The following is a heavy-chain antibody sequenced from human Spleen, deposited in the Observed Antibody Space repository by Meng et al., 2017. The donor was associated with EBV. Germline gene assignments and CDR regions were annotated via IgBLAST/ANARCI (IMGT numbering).Heavy chain of an antibody. Sequence: QGKLVQSGGGGEKPGASVKVSCRASGYTFSSYATHWVRQAPGQRLEWMGWVNGGNGDTKYSQKFQGRVTFTRDTSASTAYMELSSLRSEDTAVYFCVRLGGHSPSDYWGQGTLVTVSS. CDR3: VRLGGHSPSDY. CDR2: VNGGNGDT. J-gene: IGHJ4*02. D-gene: IGHD2-21*01. CDR1: GYTFSSYA. V-gene: IGHV1-3*01.